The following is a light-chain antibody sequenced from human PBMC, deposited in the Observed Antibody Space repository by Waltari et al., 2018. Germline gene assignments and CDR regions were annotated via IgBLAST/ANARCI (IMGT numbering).Light chain of an antibody. CDR3: KQYNYYYS. CDR2: EDS. V-gene: IGKV3-15*01. CDR1: PRIATN. Sequence: IVMTPSPATLSLSQREGATLSCRASPRIATNVAWYQQKPGQGPRLLISEDSPRVACVPARFTGSGSGTELTLTISSLQSEEFAVYYCKQYNYYYSFGQGTRLEIK. J-gene: IGKJ2*01.